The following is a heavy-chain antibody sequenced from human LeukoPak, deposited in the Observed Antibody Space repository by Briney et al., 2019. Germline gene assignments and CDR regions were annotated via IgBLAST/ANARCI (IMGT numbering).Heavy chain of an antibody. J-gene: IGHJ4*02. CDR2: LYSGGKI. CDR3: AREMGAATTYFDY. CDR1: GFTVSSNY. D-gene: IGHD1-1*01. V-gene: IGHV3-53*01. Sequence: PGGSLRLSCAASGFTVSSNYMSWVRQAPGKGLEWVSVLYSGGKIYYADSAKGRFTISRDSSTNTLYLQMESLRPEDTAVYYCAREMGAATTYFDYWGQGTLVIVSS.